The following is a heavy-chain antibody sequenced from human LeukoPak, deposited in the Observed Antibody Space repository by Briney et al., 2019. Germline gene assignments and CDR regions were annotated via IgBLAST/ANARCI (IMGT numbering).Heavy chain of an antibody. V-gene: IGHV3-30-3*01. CDR3: AKGGIVVVPAAHYYYYYGMDV. Sequence: PGGSLRLSCAASGFTFSSYAMHWVRQAPGKGLEWVAVISYDGSNKYYADSVKGRFTISRDNSKNTLYLQMNSLRAEDTAVYYCAKGGIVVVPAAHYYYYYGMDVWGQGTTVTVSS. CDR1: GFTFSSYA. J-gene: IGHJ6*02. CDR2: ISYDGSNK. D-gene: IGHD2-2*01.